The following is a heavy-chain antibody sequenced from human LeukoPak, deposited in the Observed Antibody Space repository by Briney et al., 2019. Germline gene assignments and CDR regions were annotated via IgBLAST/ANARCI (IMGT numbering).Heavy chain of an antibody. D-gene: IGHD6-19*01. V-gene: IGHV4-59*01. J-gene: IGHJ4*02. CDR1: GGSISSYY. CDR2: IYYSGST. CDR3: ARRNSSGWYGGLLDY. Sequence: PSETLSLTCTVSGGSISSYYWSWIRQPPGKGLEWIGYIYYSGSTNYNPSLKSRVTISVDTSKNQFSLKLSSVTAADTAVYYCARRNSSGWYGGLLDYWGQGTLVTVPS.